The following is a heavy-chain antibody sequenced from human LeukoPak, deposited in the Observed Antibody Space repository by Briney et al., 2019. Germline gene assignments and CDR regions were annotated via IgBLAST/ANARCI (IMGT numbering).Heavy chain of an antibody. CDR2: ITTDGGGT. D-gene: IGHD5-24*01. CDR3: ARGRRDGYTQDS. CDR1: GFTFSSYW. J-gene: IGHJ4*02. Sequence: GGSLRLSCAASGFTFSSYWMHWVRQAPGKGLVWVSRITTDGGGTNYADSVKGRFTISRDNAKNTLYLQMNSLRAEDTAVYYCARGRRDGYTQDSWGQGTLVTVSS. V-gene: IGHV3-74*01.